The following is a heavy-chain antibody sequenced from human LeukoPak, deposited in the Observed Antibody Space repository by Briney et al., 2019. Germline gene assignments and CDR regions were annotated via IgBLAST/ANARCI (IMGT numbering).Heavy chain of an antibody. CDR1: GFTVSTSY. Sequence: PGGSLRLSCAASGFTVSTSYMSWVRQAPGKGLEWVSVIYSGGSTYYADSVKGRFTISRDNSKSTMYLQMNSLRAEDTAVYYCARGGTSGYTYYVDYCGQGTLVTVSS. V-gene: IGHV3-66*01. J-gene: IGHJ4*02. D-gene: IGHD3-22*01. CDR2: IYSGGST. CDR3: ARGGTSGYTYYVDY.